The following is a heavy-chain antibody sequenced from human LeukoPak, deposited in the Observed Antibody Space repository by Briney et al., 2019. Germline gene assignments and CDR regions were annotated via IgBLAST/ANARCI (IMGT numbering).Heavy chain of an antibody. J-gene: IGHJ4*02. D-gene: IGHD3-22*01. Sequence: PSETLSLTCTVSGGSISSSSYYWGWIRQPPGKGLEWMGTIYYSGSTYYNPSLKSRVTISVDTSKNQFSLRLSSVTAADTAVYYCARVLYDSSGYLDYWGQGTLVTVSS. CDR3: ARVLYDSSGYLDY. V-gene: IGHV4-39*01. CDR2: IYYSGST. CDR1: GGSISSSSYY.